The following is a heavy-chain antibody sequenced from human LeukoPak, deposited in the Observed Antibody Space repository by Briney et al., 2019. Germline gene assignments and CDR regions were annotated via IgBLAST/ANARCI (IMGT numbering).Heavy chain of an antibody. CDR2: ISPNSGGT. V-gene: IGHV1-2*06. CDR3: ASVSFELWLDPRVY. CDR1: GYTFTGYY. J-gene: IGHJ4*02. D-gene: IGHD5-18*01. Sequence: ASVKVSCKASGYTFTGYYMHWVRQAPGQGLEWMGRISPNSGGTNYAQKFQGRVTMTRDTSISTAYMELSRLRSDDTAVYYCASVSFELWLDPRVYWGQGTLVTVSS.